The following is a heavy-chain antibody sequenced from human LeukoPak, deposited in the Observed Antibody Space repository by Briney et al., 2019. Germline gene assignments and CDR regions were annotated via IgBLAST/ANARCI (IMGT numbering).Heavy chain of an antibody. Sequence: PSETLSLTCTVSGGSISSSSYYWGWIRQPPGKGLEWIGSIYYSGNTYYNPSLQSRVTISVDTSRNQFSLKLRSVTAADTAVYYCARHGPNSGSHSEYFQHWGQGTLVTVSS. J-gene: IGHJ1*01. CDR3: ARHGPNSGSHSEYFQH. CDR2: IYYSGNT. D-gene: IGHD1-26*01. CDR1: GGSISSSSYY. V-gene: IGHV4-39*01.